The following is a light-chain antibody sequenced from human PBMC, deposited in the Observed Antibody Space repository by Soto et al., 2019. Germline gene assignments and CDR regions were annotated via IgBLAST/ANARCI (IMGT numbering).Light chain of an antibody. CDR2: GAS. CDR1: QRVSSGY. J-gene: IGKJ1*01. Sequence: EVVLTQSPGTLSLSPGERATLSCRASQRVSSGYLVWYQHKPGQTPRLLIYGASTRATGTPDRFSGSGSGTDFTLTISRLEPEDLAVYYCQQRSNWPWTFGQGTKVDIK. V-gene: IGKV3D-20*02. CDR3: QQRSNWPWT.